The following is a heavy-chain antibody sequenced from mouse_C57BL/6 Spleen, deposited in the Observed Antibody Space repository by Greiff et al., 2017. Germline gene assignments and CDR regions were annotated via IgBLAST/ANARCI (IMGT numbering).Heavy chain of an antibody. D-gene: IGHD2-10*02. V-gene: IGHV1-9*01. CDR3: ARGGSPRYWYFDV. CDR1: GYTFTGYW. Sequence: QVQLQQSGAELMKPGASVKLSCKATGYTFTGYWIEWVKQRPGHGLEWIGEILPGSGSTNYNEKLKGKATFTADTSSNTAYMPLSSLTTEDSSIYYCARGGSPRYWYFDVWGTGTTVTVSS. J-gene: IGHJ1*03. CDR2: ILPGSGST.